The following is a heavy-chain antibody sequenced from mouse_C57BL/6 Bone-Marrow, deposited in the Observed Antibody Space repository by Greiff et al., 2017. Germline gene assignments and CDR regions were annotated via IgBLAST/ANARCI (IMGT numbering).Heavy chain of an antibody. V-gene: IGHV1-74*01. Sequence: VQLQQSGADLVKPGASVKVSCKASGYTFTSYWMHWVKQRPGQGLEWFGRIHPSDSDTNYNQKFKGKATLTVDKSSSTAYLQLSSLTSEDSAVYYCATTRGIYYDEDGDWYFDVWGTGTTVTVSS. CDR3: ATTRGIYYDEDGDWYFDV. CDR1: GYTFTSYW. J-gene: IGHJ1*03. CDR2: IHPSDSDT. D-gene: IGHD2-4*01.